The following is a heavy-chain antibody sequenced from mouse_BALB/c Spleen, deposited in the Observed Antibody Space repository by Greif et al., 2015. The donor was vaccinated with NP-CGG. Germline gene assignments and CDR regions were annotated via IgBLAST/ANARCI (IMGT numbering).Heavy chain of an antibody. J-gene: IGHJ2*02. CDR1: GYTFTSYW. CDR2: INPSTGYT. Sequence: QVHVKQSGAVLAKPGASVKMSCKASGYTFTSYWMHWVKQRPGQGLEWIGYINPSTGYTEYNQKFKDKATLTADKSSSTAYMQLSSLTSEDSAVYYSARAQFITTATDYWGQGTSPPVSS. D-gene: IGHD1-2*01. V-gene: IGHV1-7*01. CDR3: ARAQFITTATDY.